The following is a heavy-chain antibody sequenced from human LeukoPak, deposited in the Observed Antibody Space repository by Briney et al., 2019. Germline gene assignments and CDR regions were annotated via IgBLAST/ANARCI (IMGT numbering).Heavy chain of an antibody. CDR1: GFTFSSYG. Sequence: GRSLRLSCAASGFTFSSYGMHWVRQAPGKGLEWVALIWYDGSNKYYADSMKGRFTISRDNSKNMLYLQLNSLRAEDTAVYYCARDVNSGSYGYWGQGTLVTVSS. V-gene: IGHV3-33*01. CDR2: IWYDGSNK. D-gene: IGHD3-10*01. CDR3: ARDVNSGSYGY. J-gene: IGHJ4*02.